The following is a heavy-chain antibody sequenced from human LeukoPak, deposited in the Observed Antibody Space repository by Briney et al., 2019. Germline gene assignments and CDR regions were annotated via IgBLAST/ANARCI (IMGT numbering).Heavy chain of an antibody. CDR3: AEELGYFDY. CDR1: GLTFSDYY. V-gene: IGHV3-23*01. D-gene: IGHD1-26*01. CDR2: ISGSGGST. Sequence: GGSLRLSCVASGLTFSDYYMSWVRQAPGKGLEWVSAISGSGGSTYYADSVKGRFTISRDNSKNTLYLQMNSLRAEDTAVYYCAEELGYFDYWGQGTLVTVSS. J-gene: IGHJ4*02.